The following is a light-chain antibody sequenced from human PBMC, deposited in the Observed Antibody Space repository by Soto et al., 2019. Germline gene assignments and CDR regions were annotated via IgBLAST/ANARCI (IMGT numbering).Light chain of an antibody. CDR3: QQYNSYPWT. V-gene: IGKV1-5*01. J-gene: IGKJ1*01. CDR2: DAS. Sequence: DIHMTQSPSTLSASVGDRVTITCRASQSISSWLAWYQQKPGKAPKLLIYDASSLESGVPSRFSGSGSGTEFTLTISSLQPDDFATDYCQQYNSYPWTFGQGTKV. CDR1: QSISSW.